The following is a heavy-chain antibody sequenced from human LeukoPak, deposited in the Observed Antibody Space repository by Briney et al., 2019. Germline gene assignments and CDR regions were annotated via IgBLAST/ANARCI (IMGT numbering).Heavy chain of an antibody. CDR3: ARTRYDSPGS. CDR2: IFYSGHT. D-gene: IGHD3-22*01. Sequence: SETPSLTCTVSGGPINTGTYYWGFIRQPPGKGLEWIASIFYSGHTYHNPSLKSRITISLDTSKNQFSLELRSVTAADTAVYYCARTRYDSPGSWGQGTLVTVSS. V-gene: IGHV4-39*07. CDR1: GGPINTGTYY. J-gene: IGHJ5*02.